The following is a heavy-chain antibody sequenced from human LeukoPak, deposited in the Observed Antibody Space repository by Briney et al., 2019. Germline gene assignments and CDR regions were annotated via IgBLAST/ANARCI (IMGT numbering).Heavy chain of an antibody. Sequence: GGSLRLSCVASGFTYTTYWMSWVRQAPGKGLEWVANIKQDGSEKYYVDSVMGRFTISRDNAKNSLYLQMNSLRAGDTAVYYCARQYSSSQCYFDYWGQGTLVTVSS. CDR3: ARQYSSSQCYFDY. V-gene: IGHV3-7*01. CDR2: IKQDGSEK. D-gene: IGHD6-13*01. J-gene: IGHJ4*02. CDR1: GFTYTTYW.